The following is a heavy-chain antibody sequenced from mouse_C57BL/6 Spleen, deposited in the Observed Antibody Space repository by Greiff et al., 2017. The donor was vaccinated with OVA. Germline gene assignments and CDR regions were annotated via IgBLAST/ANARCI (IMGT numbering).Heavy chain of an antibody. CDR3: ARETAQALFAY. J-gene: IGHJ3*01. CDR2: INPGSGGT. V-gene: IGHV1-54*01. Sequence: VQLQQSGAELVRPGTSVKVSCKASGYAFTNYLIEWVKQRPGQGLEWIGVINPGSGGTNYNEKFKGKATLTADKSSSTAYMQLSSLTSEDSAVYFCARETAQALFAYWGQGTLVTVSA. CDR1: GYAFTNYL. D-gene: IGHD3-2*02.